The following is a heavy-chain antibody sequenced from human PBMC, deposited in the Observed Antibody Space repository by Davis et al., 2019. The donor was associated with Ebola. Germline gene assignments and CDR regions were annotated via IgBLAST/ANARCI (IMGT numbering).Heavy chain of an antibody. CDR3: ARRQASYYKGMDV. CDR1: GYNFNTSW. J-gene: IGHJ6*02. V-gene: IGHV5-51*01. Sequence: GESLKISCKGSGYNFNTSWIGWVRQMPGRGLEWMGIIYPGDSDTRYRPSFQGQVTISADRSINTAYLQWSSLKPSDTAIYYCARRQASYYKGMDVWGQGTTVTVSS. CDR2: IYPGDSDT.